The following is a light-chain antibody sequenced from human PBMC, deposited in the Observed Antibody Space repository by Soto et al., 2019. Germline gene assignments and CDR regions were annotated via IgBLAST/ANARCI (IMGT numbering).Light chain of an antibody. Sequence: EIVLTQSPGTLSLSPGERATLSCRASQSVTSNYLAWYQQTPGQAPRRLIYGASSRATGIPDRFSGSGSGTDFTLTISRLEPEDFAVYFCQQYGTSPFTFGPGTTVDIK. CDR3: QQYGTSPFT. V-gene: IGKV3-20*01. CDR2: GAS. CDR1: QSVTSNY. J-gene: IGKJ3*01.